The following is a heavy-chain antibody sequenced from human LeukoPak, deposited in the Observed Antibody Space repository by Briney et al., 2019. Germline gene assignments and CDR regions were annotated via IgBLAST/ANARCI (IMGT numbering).Heavy chain of an antibody. Sequence: SVKVSCKASGGTFSSYAISWVRQAPGQGLEWMGGIIPIFGTANYAQKFQGRVTITADESTSSAYMELSSLRSEDTAVYYCARGRGLYYGSGSQNFDYWGQGTLVTVSS. CDR1: GGTFSSYA. CDR3: ARGRGLYYGSGSQNFDY. D-gene: IGHD3-10*01. V-gene: IGHV1-69*01. CDR2: IIPIFGTA. J-gene: IGHJ4*02.